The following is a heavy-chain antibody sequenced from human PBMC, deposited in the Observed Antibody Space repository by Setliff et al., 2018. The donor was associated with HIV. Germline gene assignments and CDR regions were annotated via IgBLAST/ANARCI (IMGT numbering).Heavy chain of an antibody. D-gene: IGHD6-19*01. Sequence: PSETLSLTCAVYGGSFSGYYWSWLRQPPGKGLEWIGEVNHSRRSNYNPSLKSRVLISVDTSKNQFSVKLNFVTAADTAVYYCAREQWLVTRGYFDSWGQGIMVTVSS. CDR1: GGSFSGYY. CDR2: VNHSRRS. CDR3: AREQWLVTRGYFDS. V-gene: IGHV4-34*01. J-gene: IGHJ4*02.